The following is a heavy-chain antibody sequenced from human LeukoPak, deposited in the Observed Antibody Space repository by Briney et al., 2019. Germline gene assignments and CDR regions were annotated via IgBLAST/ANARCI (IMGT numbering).Heavy chain of an antibody. Sequence: GASVKLSCKASGGTFSSYAISWVRQAPGQGLEWMGWINTNTGNPTYAQGFTGRFVFSLDTSVRTAYLQISSLKAEDTAGYYCARDQASGWELPVYYYYYGMDVWGQGTTVTVSS. J-gene: IGHJ6*02. D-gene: IGHD1-26*01. CDR3: ARDQASGWELPVYYYYYGMDV. V-gene: IGHV7-4-1*02. CDR2: INTNTGNP. CDR1: GGTFSSYA.